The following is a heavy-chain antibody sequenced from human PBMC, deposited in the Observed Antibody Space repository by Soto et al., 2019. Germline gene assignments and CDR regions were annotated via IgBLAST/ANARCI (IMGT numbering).Heavy chain of an antibody. J-gene: IGHJ6*02. Sequence: EVQLVETGGGLIQPGGSLRLSCAASGFTVSSNYMSWVRRAPGKGLEWVSVIYSGGSTYYADSVKGRFTISRDNSKNTLYLQMNSLRADDTAVYYCARTSPGIAVAGSGYYYDMDVWGQGTTVTVSS. CDR2: IYSGGST. CDR1: GFTVSSNY. D-gene: IGHD6-19*01. CDR3: ARTSPGIAVAGSGYYYDMDV. V-gene: IGHV3-53*02.